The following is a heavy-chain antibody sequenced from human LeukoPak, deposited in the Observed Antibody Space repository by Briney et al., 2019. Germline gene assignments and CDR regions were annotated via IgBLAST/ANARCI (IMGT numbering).Heavy chain of an antibody. CDR1: GGSISSYY. CDR3: ARGGPPGYYYDYYMDV. Sequence: SEALSLTCTVSGGSISSYYWSWIRQTPGKGLEWIGYIYYSGSTNFNPSLKSRVTISVDTSKNQFSLKMSSVTAADTAVYFCARGGPPGYYYDYYMDVWGKGTTVTISS. J-gene: IGHJ6*03. V-gene: IGHV4-59*01. CDR2: IYYSGST.